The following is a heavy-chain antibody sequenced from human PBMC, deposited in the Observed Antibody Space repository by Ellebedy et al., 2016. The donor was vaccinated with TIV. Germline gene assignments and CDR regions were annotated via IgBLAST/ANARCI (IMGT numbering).Heavy chain of an antibody. CDR3: ARGSYYDFWSGYYSYYYYYYMDV. CDR1: GYTFTSYD. J-gene: IGHJ6*03. Sequence: ASVKVSXKASGYTFTSYDINWVRQATGQGLEWMGWMNPNSGNTGYAQKFQGRVTMTRNTSISTAYMELSSLRSEDTAVYYCARGSYYDFWSGYYSYYYYYYMDVWGKGTTVIVSS. V-gene: IGHV1-8*01. CDR2: MNPNSGNT. D-gene: IGHD3-3*01.